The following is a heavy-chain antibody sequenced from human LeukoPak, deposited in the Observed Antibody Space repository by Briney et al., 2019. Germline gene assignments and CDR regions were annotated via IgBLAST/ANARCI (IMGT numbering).Heavy chain of an antibody. CDR3: ARSGSKPSGGAFDL. V-gene: IGHV4-59*08. CDR2: LYYSGSN. CDR1: GASINTYY. D-gene: IGHD1-26*01. Sequence: SQTLYLICTISGASINTYYWSWIRQPPGKGLQWIAYLYYSGSNNYHPSLRSRLTISVDTSKNQFSLKLNSVTAADTALYYCARSGSKPSGGAFDLWGQGTMVTVSS. J-gene: IGHJ3*01.